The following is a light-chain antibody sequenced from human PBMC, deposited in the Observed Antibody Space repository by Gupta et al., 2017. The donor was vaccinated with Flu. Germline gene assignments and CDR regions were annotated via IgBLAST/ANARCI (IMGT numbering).Light chain of an antibody. Sequence: TPGESASISCRSSQSRLHSNGYNYLDWYLQKPGQSPQLLIYLGSNRASGVPGRFSGSGSGTDFTLKISRVEAEDVGVYYCMQALQTPLYTFGQGTKLEIK. CDR3: MQALQTPLYT. CDR2: LGS. J-gene: IGKJ2*01. V-gene: IGKV2-28*01. CDR1: QSRLHSNGYNY.